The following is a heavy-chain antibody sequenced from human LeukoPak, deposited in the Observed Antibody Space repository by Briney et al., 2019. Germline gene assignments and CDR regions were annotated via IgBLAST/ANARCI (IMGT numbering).Heavy chain of an antibody. CDR3: AKVAEVGATGYYYYMDV. Sequence: GGSLRLSCAASGFTFSSYGMSWVRQAPGKGLEWVSAISGSGGSTYYADSVKGRFTISRDNSKNTLYLQMNSLRAEDTAVYYCAKVAEVGATGYYYYMDVWGKGTTVTISS. D-gene: IGHD1-26*01. CDR2: ISGSGGST. CDR1: GFTFSSYG. V-gene: IGHV3-23*01. J-gene: IGHJ6*03.